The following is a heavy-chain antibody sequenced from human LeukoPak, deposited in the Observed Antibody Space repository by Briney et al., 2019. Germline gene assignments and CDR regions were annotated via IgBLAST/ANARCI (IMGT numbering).Heavy chain of an antibody. Sequence: ASVTVSCMSSGYTFTGYYMHWVRRAPGQGREWMGWINPNTGGINYAQKFQGRVTMTRDTSISAAYMELSRLRSDDTAVYYCARDPYSNYFDYWGQGTLVTVSS. V-gene: IGHV1-2*02. CDR2: INPNTGGI. D-gene: IGHD5-18*01. CDR1: GYTFTGYY. J-gene: IGHJ4*02. CDR3: ARDPYSNYFDY.